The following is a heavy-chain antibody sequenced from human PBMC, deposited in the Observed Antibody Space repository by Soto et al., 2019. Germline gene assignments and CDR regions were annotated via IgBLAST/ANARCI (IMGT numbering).Heavy chain of an antibody. J-gene: IGHJ6*02. CDR3: ARAYSSSWYRLYYGMDV. V-gene: IGHV1-8*01. CDR1: GYTFTRYD. D-gene: IGHD6-13*01. CDR2: MNPNSGNT. Sequence: ASVKVSCKASGYTFTRYDINWVRQATGQGLEWMGWMNPNSGNTGYAQKFQGRVTMTRNTSISTAYMELSSLRSEDTAVYYCARAYSSSWYRLYYGMDVWGQGTTVTVSS.